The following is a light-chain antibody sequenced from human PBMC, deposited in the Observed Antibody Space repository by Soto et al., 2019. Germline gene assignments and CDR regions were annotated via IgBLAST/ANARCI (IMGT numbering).Light chain of an antibody. CDR1: ALPKQY. CDR2: KDI. CDR3: QAADSSETFSV. J-gene: IGLJ2*01. V-gene: IGLV3-25*03. Sequence: SYELTQPPSVSVSPGQTARITCSGDALPKQYTYWYQQKPGQAPILLIYKDIERPSGIPERFSGSTSGTTVMLTISGVQAEDEADYYCQAADSSETFSVFGGGTKLTVL.